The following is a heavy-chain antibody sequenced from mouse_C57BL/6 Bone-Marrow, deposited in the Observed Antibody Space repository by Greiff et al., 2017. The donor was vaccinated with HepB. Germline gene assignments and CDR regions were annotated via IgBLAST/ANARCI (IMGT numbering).Heavy chain of an antibody. D-gene: IGHD2-5*01. V-gene: IGHV1-19*01. CDR3: ALAYYSNPYYFDY. CDR1: GYTFTDYY. Sequence: EVQRVESGPVLVKPGASVKMSCKASGYTFTDYYMNWVKQSHGKSLEWIGVINPYNGGTSYNQKFKGKATLTVDKSSSTAYMELNSLTSEDSAVYYCALAYYSNPYYFDYWGQGTTLTVSS. CDR2: INPYNGGT. J-gene: IGHJ2*01.